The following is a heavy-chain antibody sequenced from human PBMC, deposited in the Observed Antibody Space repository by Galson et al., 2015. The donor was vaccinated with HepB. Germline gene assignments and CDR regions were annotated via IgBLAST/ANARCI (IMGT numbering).Heavy chain of an antibody. CDR1: GYTFTSYA. D-gene: IGHD3-16*01. CDR3: ARLRGGSGDAFDI. Sequence: SVKVSCKASGYTFTSYAMHWVRQAPGQRLEWMGWINAGNGNTKYSQKFQGRVTITRDTSASTAYMELSSLRSGDTAVYYCARLRGGSGDAFDIWGQGTMVTVSS. V-gene: IGHV1-3*01. J-gene: IGHJ3*02. CDR2: INAGNGNT.